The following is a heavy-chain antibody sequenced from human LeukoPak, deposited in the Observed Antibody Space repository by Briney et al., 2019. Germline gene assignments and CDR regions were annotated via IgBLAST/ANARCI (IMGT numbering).Heavy chain of an antibody. CDR1: GYSITSGFS. CDR2: ISYYGST. V-gene: IGHV4-38-2*02. Sequence: SETLSLTCTVSGYSITSGFSWGWIRQPPGKGLAWIATISYYGSTSYSSSLQSRLFISMDTSKNQFSLSLTSVTAADTAVYYCAREGAVPGIDPWGQGSLVTVSS. J-gene: IGHJ5*02. D-gene: IGHD3-16*01. CDR3: AREGAVPGIDP.